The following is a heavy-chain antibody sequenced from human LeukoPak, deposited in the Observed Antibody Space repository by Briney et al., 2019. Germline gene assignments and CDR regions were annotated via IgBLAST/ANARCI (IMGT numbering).Heavy chain of an antibody. V-gene: IGHV4-30-2*01. CDR2: IYHSGST. CDR1: GGSISSGGYS. Sequence: SQTLSLTCAVSGGSISSGGYSWSWIRQPPGKGLEWIGYIYHSGSTYYNPSLKSRVTISVDRSKNQFSLKLSSVTAADTAVYYCARWMGGYFDYWGQGTLVTVSS. D-gene: IGHD3-16*01. CDR3: ARWMGGYFDY. J-gene: IGHJ4*02.